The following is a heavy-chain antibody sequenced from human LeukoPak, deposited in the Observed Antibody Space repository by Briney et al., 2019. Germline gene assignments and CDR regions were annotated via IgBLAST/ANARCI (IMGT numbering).Heavy chain of an antibody. J-gene: IGHJ4*02. V-gene: IGHV1-2*06. CDR2: INPNSGGT. Sequence: ASVKVSCKASGYTFTSYYMHWVRQAPGQGLEWMGRINPNSGGTNYAQKFQGRVTMTRDTSISTAYMELSRLRSDDTAVYYCARGGARNTKLDYWGQGTLVTVSS. CDR1: GYTFTSYY. CDR3: ARGGARNTKLDY. D-gene: IGHD1-26*01.